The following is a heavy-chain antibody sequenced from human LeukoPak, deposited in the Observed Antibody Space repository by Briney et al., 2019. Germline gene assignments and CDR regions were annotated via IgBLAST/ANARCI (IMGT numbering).Heavy chain of an antibody. CDR1: GFTVSSYS. J-gene: IGHJ4*02. CDR2: ISSSSSYI. Sequence: GGSLTLSCAASGFTVSSYSTNWVRQPPGEGLEWVSSISSSSSYIYYADSVKGRFTISRDNVKNSLYLQMNSLRAEDTAVYYCARDRSDNEYSYGAFDYWGQGTLVTVSS. CDR3: ARDRSDNEYSYGAFDY. D-gene: IGHD5-18*01. V-gene: IGHV3-21*01.